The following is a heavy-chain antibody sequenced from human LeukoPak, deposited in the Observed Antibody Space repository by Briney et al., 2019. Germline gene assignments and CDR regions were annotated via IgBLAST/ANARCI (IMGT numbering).Heavy chain of an antibody. D-gene: IGHD6-6*01. CDR3: ARSSSSFFDY. J-gene: IGHJ4*02. Sequence: PSQTLSLTCAVSGGSISSGGYSWSWIRQPPGKGLEWIGYIYHSGSTYYNPSLKSRVTISVDTSKNQFSLKLSSVTAADTAVYYCARSSSSFFDYWGQGTLVTVSS. CDR2: IYHSGST. V-gene: IGHV4-30-2*02. CDR1: GGSISSGGYS.